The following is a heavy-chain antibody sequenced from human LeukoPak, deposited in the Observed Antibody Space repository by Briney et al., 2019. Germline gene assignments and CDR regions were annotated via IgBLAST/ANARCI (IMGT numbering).Heavy chain of an antibody. J-gene: IGHJ2*01. CDR3: AKDPGITIFGVVISGGVHWYFDL. D-gene: IGHD3-3*01. V-gene: IGHV1-46*01. CDR1: GYTFTNYY. Sequence: GASVKVSCKASGYTFTNYYMHWVRQAPGQGLEWMGIINPSGGSASYPQKFQGRVTMTRDTSTSTVYMELSSLRSEDTAVYYCAKDPGITIFGVVISGGVHWYFDLWGRGTLVTVSS. CDR2: INPSGGSA.